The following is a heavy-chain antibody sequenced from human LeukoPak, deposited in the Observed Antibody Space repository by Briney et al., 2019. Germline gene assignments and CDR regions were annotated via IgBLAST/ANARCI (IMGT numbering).Heavy chain of an antibody. Sequence: GGSLRLSCAASGFTFSSYAMSWVRQAPVKGLEWVSSISSSSSYIYYADSVKGRFTISRDNAKNSLYLQMNSLRAEDTAVYYCARVPTAYSSGWYPLGYWGQGTLVTVSS. CDR2: ISSSSSYI. CDR3: ARVPTAYSSGWYPLGY. CDR1: GFTFSSYA. J-gene: IGHJ4*02. V-gene: IGHV3-21*01. D-gene: IGHD6-19*01.